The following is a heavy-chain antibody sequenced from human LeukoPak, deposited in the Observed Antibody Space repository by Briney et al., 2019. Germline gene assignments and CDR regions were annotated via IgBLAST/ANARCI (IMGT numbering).Heavy chain of an antibody. CDR1: GGSISSHY. CDR3: ARETCYSGWFED. J-gene: IGHJ5*01. Sequence: SETLSLTCTVSGGSISSHYWSWIRQPPGQGLEWIGYIYYRGDTNYNPSLKSRVTISIDTSTTRFSLRLSSVPAADTAVYYCARETCYSGWFEDWGQGALVTVSS. V-gene: IGHV4-59*11. CDR2: IYYRGDT. D-gene: IGHD4-11*01.